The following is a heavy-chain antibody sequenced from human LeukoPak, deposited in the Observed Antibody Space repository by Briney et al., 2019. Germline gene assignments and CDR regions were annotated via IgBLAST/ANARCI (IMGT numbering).Heavy chain of an antibody. CDR2: ISPHNGDT. Sequence: ASVKVSCKASGYTFTSYGISWVRQAPGQGLEWMGLISPHNGDTHYVQKFQGRVTMTTVTSTSTAYMELRSLRSDDTAVYYCASVRYCSSTSCRGYFDYWGQGTLVTVSS. V-gene: IGHV1-18*01. D-gene: IGHD2-2*01. J-gene: IGHJ4*02. CDR1: GYTFTSYG. CDR3: ASVRYCSSTSCRGYFDY.